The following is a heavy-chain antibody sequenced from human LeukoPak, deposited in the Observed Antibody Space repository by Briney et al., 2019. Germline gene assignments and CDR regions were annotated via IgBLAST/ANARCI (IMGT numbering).Heavy chain of an antibody. J-gene: IGHJ4*02. Sequence: GGSLRLSCVASGFTISSYWMHWVRQAPGKGLEWVANIKQDGCEEYYVDFVKGRFTISRDNAKNSLYLQMNSLRAEDTAVYYCARRYFDYWGQGILVTVSS. V-gene: IGHV3-7*03. CDR3: ARRYFDY. CDR2: IKQDGCEE. CDR1: GFTISSYW.